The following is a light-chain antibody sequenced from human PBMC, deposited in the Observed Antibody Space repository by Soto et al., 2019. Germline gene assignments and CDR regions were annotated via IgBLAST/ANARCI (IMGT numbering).Light chain of an antibody. V-gene: IGKV3-20*01. CDR3: QQYAGSPWT. J-gene: IGKJ1*01. CDR2: GAS. Sequence: ETVLTQSPGTLSLSPGERATLSCRASQSVTSSYLAWFQQRPGQAPRLLIYGASSRATGIPDRFSGSGSGTDFTLTIGRLEPEDFAVYYCQQYAGSPWTFGQGTKVDIK. CDR1: QSVTSSY.